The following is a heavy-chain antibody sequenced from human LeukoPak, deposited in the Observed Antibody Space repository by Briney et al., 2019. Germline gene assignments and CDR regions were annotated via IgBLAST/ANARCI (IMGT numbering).Heavy chain of an antibody. CDR3: AADSYFDWLGARGMDV. Sequence: SVTVSCKASGFTFTSSAMQWVRQARGQRLEWIGWIVVGSGNTNYAQKFQERVTITRDMSTSTAYMELSSLRSEDTAVYYCAADSYFDWLGARGMDVWGQGTTVTVSS. CDR2: IVVGSGNT. V-gene: IGHV1-58*02. J-gene: IGHJ6*02. CDR1: GFTFTSSA. D-gene: IGHD3-9*01.